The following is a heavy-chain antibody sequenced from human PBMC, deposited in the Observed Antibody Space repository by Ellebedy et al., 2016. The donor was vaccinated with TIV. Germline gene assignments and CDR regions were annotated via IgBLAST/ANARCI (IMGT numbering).Heavy chain of an antibody. J-gene: IGHJ4*02. CDR1: GFLFSDYT. V-gene: IGHV3-11*06. CDR3: ARALEQQLVSDY. D-gene: IGHD6-13*01. CDR2: ISSSSSYT. Sequence: GGSLRLSCAASGFLFSDYTMHWVRQAPGKGLEWVAYISSSSSYTNYADSVKGRFTISRDNSKNTLYLQMNSLRAEDTAVYYCARALEQQLVSDYWGQGTLVTVSS.